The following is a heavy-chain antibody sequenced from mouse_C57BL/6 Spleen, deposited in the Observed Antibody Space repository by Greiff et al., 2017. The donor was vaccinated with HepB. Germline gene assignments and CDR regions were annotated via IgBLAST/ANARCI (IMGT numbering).Heavy chain of an antibody. D-gene: IGHD4-1*01. CDR1: GYTFTSYW. CDR2: IYPGSGST. V-gene: IGHV1-55*01. CDR3: ARRVGRDY. J-gene: IGHJ2*01. Sequence: QVQLQQPGAELVKPGASVKMSCKASGYTFTSYWITWVKQRPGQGLEWIGDIYPGSGSTNYNEKFKSKATLTVATSSSTAYMQLSSLTSEDSAVYYCARRVGRDYWGQGTTLTVSS.